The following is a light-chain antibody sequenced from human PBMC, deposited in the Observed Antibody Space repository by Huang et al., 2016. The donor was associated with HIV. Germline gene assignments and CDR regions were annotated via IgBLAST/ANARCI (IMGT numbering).Light chain of an antibody. CDR1: QSVSSN. CDR3: QQYNNWPPWT. V-gene: IGKV3-15*01. CDR2: GAS. J-gene: IGKJ1*01. Sequence: EIVMTQSPVTLSMSPGERATLSCRASQSVSSNVAWYQQKPGQAPRLLMYGASNRATCSPARLSGSGSGTEITLTITSLQSEDFAVYFCQQYNNWPPWTFGPGTMVDMK.